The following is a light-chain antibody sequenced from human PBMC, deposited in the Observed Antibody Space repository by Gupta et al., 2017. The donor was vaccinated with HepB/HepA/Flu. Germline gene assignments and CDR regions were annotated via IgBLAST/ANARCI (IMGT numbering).Light chain of an antibody. Sequence: EVVMTQSPLSLPVTLGQSASISCKSSQSLVHTDGYIYLNWFHQRPGQSPRRLIYKVSNRDSGVPDRFSGSGSGTDSTLKISRVEAEDVGVYYCMQGTFWRTFGQGTKVEI. CDR3: MQGTFWRT. J-gene: IGKJ1*01. V-gene: IGKV2-30*02. CDR2: KVS. CDR1: QSLVHTDGYIY.